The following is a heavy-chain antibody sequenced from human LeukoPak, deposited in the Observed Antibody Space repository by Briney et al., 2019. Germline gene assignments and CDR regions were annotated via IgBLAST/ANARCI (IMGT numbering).Heavy chain of an antibody. J-gene: IGHJ4*02. D-gene: IGHD6-13*01. Sequence: SETLSLTCAVSGGSISSYYWSWIRQPPGKGLEWIGYIYYSGSPKYSPSLKSRVPISVDRSKSQLSLKLSSVTAADTAVYYCARHADGSSWAELDCWGQGTLVTVSS. CDR2: IYYSGSP. CDR3: ARHADGSSWAELDC. V-gene: IGHV4-59*08. CDR1: GGSISSYY.